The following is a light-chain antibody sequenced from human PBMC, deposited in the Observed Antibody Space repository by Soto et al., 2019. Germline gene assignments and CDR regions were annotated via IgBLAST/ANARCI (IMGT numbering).Light chain of an antibody. J-gene: IGKJ1*01. CDR1: QSISSW. V-gene: IGKV1-5*03. CDR2: KAS. CDR3: QHYNSYSEA. Sequence: DIQMTQSPSTLSASLGDRVTITCRASQSISSWLSWYQQKPGKAPKLLIHKASTLETGVPSRFSGSGSGTEFALTISSLQPDDFATYYCQHYNSYSEAFGQGTKVDIK.